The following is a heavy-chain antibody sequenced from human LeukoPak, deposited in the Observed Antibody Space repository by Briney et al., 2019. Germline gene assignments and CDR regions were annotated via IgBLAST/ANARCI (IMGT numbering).Heavy chain of an antibody. V-gene: IGHV3-11*01. CDR2: ISSSGSTI. CDR3: TTQLLYEHNFDY. CDR1: GFTFSDYY. D-gene: IGHD2-2*02. Sequence: GGSLRLSCAASGFTFSDYYMSWIRQAPGKGLEWVSYISSSGSTIYYADSVKGRFTISRDNAKNSLYLQMNSLKTEDTAVYYCTTQLLYEHNFDYWGQGTLVTVSS. J-gene: IGHJ4*02.